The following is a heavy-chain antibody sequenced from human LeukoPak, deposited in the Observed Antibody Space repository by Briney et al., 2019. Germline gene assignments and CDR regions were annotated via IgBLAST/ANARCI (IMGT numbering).Heavy chain of an antibody. CDR3: ARAGVRETSYAFDI. CDR2: MNPNSGNT. J-gene: IGHJ3*02. CDR1: GYTFTSYG. V-gene: IGHV1-8*02. Sequence: ASVKVSCKASGYTFTSYGINWVRQATGQGLEWMGWMNPNSGNTGYAQKFQGRVTMTRNTSISTAYMELSSLRSEDTAVYYCARAGVRETSYAFDIWGQGTMVTVSS. D-gene: IGHD1-26*01.